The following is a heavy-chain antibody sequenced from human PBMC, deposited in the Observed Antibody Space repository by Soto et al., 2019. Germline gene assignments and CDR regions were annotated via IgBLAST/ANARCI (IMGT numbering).Heavy chain of an antibody. V-gene: IGHV3-23*01. CDR2: ISGSGGST. CDR3: ATASAQPPDNWLDP. Sequence: GSLRLSCAASGFTFSSYAMNWVRQAPGKGLEWVSAISGSGGSTYYADSVKGRFTISRDNSKNTLYLQMNSLRVEDTAVYSCATASAQPPDNWLDPWGQGTLVTVSS. D-gene: IGHD2-2*01. CDR1: GFTFSSYA. J-gene: IGHJ5*02.